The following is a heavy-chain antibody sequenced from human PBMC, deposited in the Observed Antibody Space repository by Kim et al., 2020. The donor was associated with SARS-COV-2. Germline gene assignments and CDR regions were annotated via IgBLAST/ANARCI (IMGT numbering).Heavy chain of an antibody. CDR1: GFTFSSYA. CDR3: AKDQHYYDSSGYYPEDYFDY. V-gene: IGHV3-23*01. Sequence: GGSLRLSCAASGFTFSSYAMSWVRQAPGKGLEWVSAISGSGGSTYYADSVKGRFTISRDNSKNTLYLQMNSLRAEDTAVYYCAKDQHYYDSSGYYPEDYFDYWGQGTLVTVSS. D-gene: IGHD3-22*01. CDR2: ISGSGGST. J-gene: IGHJ4*02.